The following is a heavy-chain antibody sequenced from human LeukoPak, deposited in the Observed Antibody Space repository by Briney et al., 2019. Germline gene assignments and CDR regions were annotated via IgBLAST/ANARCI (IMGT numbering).Heavy chain of an antibody. Sequence: ASVKGSCKASGYTFTGYYMHWVRQAPGQGLEWMGWINPNSGGTNYAQKFQGRVTMTRDTSISTAYMELSRLRSDDTAVYYCARDSREYCGGDCPFNYWGQGTLVTVSS. CDR2: INPNSGGT. V-gene: IGHV1-2*02. D-gene: IGHD2-21*02. J-gene: IGHJ4*02. CDR1: GYTFTGYY. CDR3: ARDSREYCGGDCPFNY.